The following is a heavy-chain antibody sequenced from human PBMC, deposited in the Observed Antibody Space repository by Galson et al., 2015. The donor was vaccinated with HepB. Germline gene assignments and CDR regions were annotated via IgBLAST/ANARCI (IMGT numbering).Heavy chain of an antibody. D-gene: IGHD3-10*01. Sequence: SLRLSCAASGFTFSNAWMSWVRQAPGKGLEWVGRIKSKTDGGTTDYAAPVKGRFTISRDDSKNTLYLQMNSLKTEDTAVYYCKGMVRGVSMALDAFDIWGQGTMVTVSS. CDR1: GFTFSNAW. CDR3: KGMVRGVSMALDAFDI. J-gene: IGHJ3*02. V-gene: IGHV3-15*01. CDR2: IKSKTDGGTT.